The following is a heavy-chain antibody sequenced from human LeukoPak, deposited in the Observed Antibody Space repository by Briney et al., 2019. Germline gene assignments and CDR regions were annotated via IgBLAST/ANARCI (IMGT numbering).Heavy chain of an antibody. D-gene: IGHD2-2*01. CDR1: GFTFSSYG. V-gene: IGHV3-30*18. CDR3: AKGGVVPAAFDY. J-gene: IGHJ4*02. CDR2: ISYDGSNK. Sequence: GGSLRLSCAASGFTFSSYGMHWVRQAPGKGLEWVAVISYDGSNKYYADPVKGRFTISRDNSKNTLYLQMNSLRAEDTAVYYCAKGGVVPAAFDYWGQGTLVTVSS.